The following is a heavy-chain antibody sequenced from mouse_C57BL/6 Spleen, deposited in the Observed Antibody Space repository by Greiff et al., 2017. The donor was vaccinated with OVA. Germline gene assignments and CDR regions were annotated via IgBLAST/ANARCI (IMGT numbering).Heavy chain of an antibody. Sequence: EVKLEESGGGLVKPGGSLKLSCAASGFTFSDYGMHWVRQAPEKGLEWVAYISSGSSTIYYADTVKGRFTISRDNAKNTLFLQMTSLRSEDTAMYYCAPYGSSYWYFDVWGTGTTVTVSS. CDR1: GFTFSDYG. D-gene: IGHD1-1*01. V-gene: IGHV5-17*01. CDR2: ISSGSSTI. J-gene: IGHJ1*03. CDR3: APYGSSYWYFDV.